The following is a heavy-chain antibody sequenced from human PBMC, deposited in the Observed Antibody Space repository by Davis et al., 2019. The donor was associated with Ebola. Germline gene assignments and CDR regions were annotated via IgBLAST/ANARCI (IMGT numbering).Heavy chain of an antibody. CDR3: ANDGEYYYGSGSYRGY. D-gene: IGHD3-10*01. CDR2: ISSSGSTI. Sequence: GGSLRLSCAASGFTFSSYSMNWVRQAPGKGLEWVSYISSSGSTIYYADSVKGRFAISRDNAKNSLYLQMNSLRAEDTAVYYCANDGEYYYGSGSYRGYWGQGTLVTVSS. J-gene: IGHJ4*02. CDR1: GFTFSSYS. V-gene: IGHV3-48*04.